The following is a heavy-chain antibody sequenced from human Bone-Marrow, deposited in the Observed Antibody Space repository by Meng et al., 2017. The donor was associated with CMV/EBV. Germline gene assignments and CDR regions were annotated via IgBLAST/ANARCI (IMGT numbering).Heavy chain of an antibody. CDR2: ISWNSGSI. CDR1: GFSFSSYW. J-gene: IGHJ6*02. CDR3: AKDIRSSGGGYYYGMDV. V-gene: IGHV3-9*01. D-gene: IGHD3-16*01. Sequence: GGSLRFSCAASGFSFSSYWMHWVRQAPGKGLEWVSGISWNSGSIGYADSVKGRFTISRDNAKNSLYLQMNSLRAEDTALYYCAKDIRSSGGGYYYGMDVWGQGTTVTVSS.